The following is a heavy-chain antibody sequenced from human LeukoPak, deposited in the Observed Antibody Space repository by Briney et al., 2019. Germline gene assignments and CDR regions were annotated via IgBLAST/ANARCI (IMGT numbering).Heavy chain of an antibody. Sequence: SQTLSLTCTVSGGSISSGSYYWSWIRQPAGKGLEWIGRIYTSGSTNYNPSLKSRVTISVDTSKNQFSLKLSSVTVADTAVYFCARDRRRDYSGYHYWGQGTLVTVSS. V-gene: IGHV4-61*02. CDR2: IYTSGST. D-gene: IGHD5-12*01. CDR3: ARDRRRDYSGYHY. J-gene: IGHJ4*02. CDR1: GGSISSGSYY.